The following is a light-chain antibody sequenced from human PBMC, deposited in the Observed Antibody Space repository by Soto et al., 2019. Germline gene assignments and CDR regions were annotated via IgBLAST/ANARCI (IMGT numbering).Light chain of an antibody. CDR1: QSVSSSY. V-gene: IGKV3-20*01. Sequence: IGLKHSLGTLSLNPGSRAPLSCRASQSVSSSYLAWYQQKPGQAPRLLIYGASSRATGIPDRFSGSGSGTDFTLTISRLEPEDFAVYYCKEYGSSLVTFGPGTKVAI. CDR3: KEYGSSLVT. J-gene: IGKJ3*01. CDR2: GAS.